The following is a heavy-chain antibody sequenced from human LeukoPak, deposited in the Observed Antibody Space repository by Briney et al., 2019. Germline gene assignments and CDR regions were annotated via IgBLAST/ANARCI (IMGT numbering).Heavy chain of an antibody. CDR3: ARGSSSCEGDFDY. D-gene: IGHD6-13*01. Sequence: GASVKVSCKASGGTFSSYAISWVRQAPGQGLEWMGRIIPILGIANYAQKFQGRVTITADKSTSTAYMELSSLRSEDTAVYYCARGSSSCEGDFDYWGQGTLVTLSS. CDR1: GGTFSSYA. CDR2: IIPILGIA. V-gene: IGHV1-69*04. J-gene: IGHJ4*02.